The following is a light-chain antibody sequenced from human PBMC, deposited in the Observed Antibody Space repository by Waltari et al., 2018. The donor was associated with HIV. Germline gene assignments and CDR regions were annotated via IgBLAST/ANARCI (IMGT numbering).Light chain of an antibody. Sequence: IVMTQSPLSLSVTPGEPASISCTSNQSLLHSSVYNFLDWYMQKPGQSPQVLIYLAYNRASGVPARFSGSGSATDFTLKISRVEAEDVGFYYCMQGLQIPLTFGGGTKVEIK. V-gene: IGKV2-28*01. CDR2: LAY. CDR1: QSLLHSSVYNF. CDR3: MQGLQIPLT. J-gene: IGKJ4*01.